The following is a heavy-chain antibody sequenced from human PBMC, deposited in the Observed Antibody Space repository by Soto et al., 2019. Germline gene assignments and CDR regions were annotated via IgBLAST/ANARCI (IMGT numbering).Heavy chain of an antibody. CDR3: AKGGLITTSPYDFAY. V-gene: IGHV3-23*01. CDR2: ISGNGGST. D-gene: IGHD3-16*01. J-gene: IGHJ4*02. Sequence: DVQLLESGGGLVQPGGSLRLSCAASGFTFNNYAMNWVRQAPGTGLEWVSTISGNGGSTYYADSVKGRFTISRDNSKNTLYLQMNSLRAEDTALYYCAKGGLITTSPYDFAYWGQGTLVTVSS. CDR1: GFTFNNYA.